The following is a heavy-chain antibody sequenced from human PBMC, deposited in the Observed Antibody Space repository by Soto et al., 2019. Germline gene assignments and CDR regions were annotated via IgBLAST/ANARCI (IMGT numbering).Heavy chain of an antibody. J-gene: IGHJ4*02. D-gene: IGHD1-1*01. Sequence: SVKVSCKASGGTFSSYAISWLRQAPGQGIEWMGGIIPIFGTANYAQKFQGRVTITADESTSTAHMELSSLRSEDTAVYSCARRAETNGWNGFGADKYYFDFWGQGTLVTVSS. CDR2: IIPIFGTA. V-gene: IGHV1-69*13. CDR3: ARRAETNGWNGFGADKYYFDF. CDR1: GGTFSSYA.